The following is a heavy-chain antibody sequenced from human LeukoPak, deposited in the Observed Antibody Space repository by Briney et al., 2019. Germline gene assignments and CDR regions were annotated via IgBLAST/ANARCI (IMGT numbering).Heavy chain of an antibody. Sequence: PGGSLRLSCAASGFTFDDYGMSWVRQAQGKGLELVSGINWNGGSTGYADSVKGRFTISRDNAKNSLYLQMNSLRAEDTALYHCARVVAAAGSDNWFDPWGQGTLVTVSS. D-gene: IGHD6-13*01. CDR2: INWNGGST. V-gene: IGHV3-20*01. J-gene: IGHJ5*02. CDR3: ARVVAAAGSDNWFDP. CDR1: GFTFDDYG.